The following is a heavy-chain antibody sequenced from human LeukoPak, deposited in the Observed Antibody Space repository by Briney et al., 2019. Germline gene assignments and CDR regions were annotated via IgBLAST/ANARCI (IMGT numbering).Heavy chain of an antibody. Sequence: GGSLRLSCAASGFTFSSYGMHWVRQAPGKGLEWVAVISYDGSNKYYADSVKGRFTISRDNSKNTLYLQMNSLRAEDTAVYYCAKDQEAAAGEHWGQGTLVTVSS. CDR1: GFTFSSYG. CDR2: ISYDGSNK. V-gene: IGHV3-30*18. CDR3: AKDQEAAAGEH. J-gene: IGHJ4*02. D-gene: IGHD6-13*01.